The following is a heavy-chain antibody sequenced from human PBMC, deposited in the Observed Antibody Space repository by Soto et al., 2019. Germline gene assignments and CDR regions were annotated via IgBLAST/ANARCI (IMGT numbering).Heavy chain of an antibody. CDR3: ARVPRYCSGGSCYWLDY. Sequence: SETLSLTCAVYGGSFSGYYWSWIRQPPGKGLEWIGEINHSGSTNYNPSLKSRVTISVDTSKNQFSLKLSSVTAADTAVYYCARVPRYCSGGSCYWLDYWAREPWSPSP. CDR2: INHSGST. V-gene: IGHV4-34*01. CDR1: GGSFSGYY. J-gene: IGHJ4*02. D-gene: IGHD2-15*01.